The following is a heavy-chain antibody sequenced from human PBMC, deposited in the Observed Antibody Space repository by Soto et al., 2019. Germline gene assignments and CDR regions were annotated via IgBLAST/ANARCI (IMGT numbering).Heavy chain of an antibody. CDR1: GFTFSSYA. J-gene: IGHJ4*02. V-gene: IGHV3-30-3*01. D-gene: IGHD2-2*01. Sequence: ESGGGVVQPGRSLRLSCAASGFTFSSYAMHWVRQAPGKGLEWVAVISYDGSNKYYADSVKGRFTISRDNSKNTLYLQMNSLRAEDTAVYYWARGPSSLTRFDYWGQGTLVTVSS. CDR2: ISYDGSNK. CDR3: ARGPSSLTRFDY.